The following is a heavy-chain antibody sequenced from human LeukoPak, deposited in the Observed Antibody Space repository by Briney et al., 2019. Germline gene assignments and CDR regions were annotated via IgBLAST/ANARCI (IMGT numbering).Heavy chain of an antibody. Sequence: PWETLSLTCAVYGGSFSGYYGSWVRQPPGKGLEWVGEINHGGSTNYNPSLKRRVTISVHTSNHQFSLKLSSVTAADTAVYYCARGRAVLLCFGEAPAGYYFDYWGQGTLVTVPS. CDR3: ARGRAVLLCFGEAPAGYYFDY. CDR1: GGSFSGYY. CDR2: INHGGST. V-gene: IGHV4-34*01. J-gene: IGHJ4*02. D-gene: IGHD3-10*01.